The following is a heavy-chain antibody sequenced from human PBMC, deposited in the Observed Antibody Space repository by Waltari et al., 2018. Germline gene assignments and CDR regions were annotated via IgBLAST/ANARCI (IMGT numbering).Heavy chain of an antibody. J-gene: IGHJ4*02. V-gene: IGHV3-53*01. CDR1: GFTVSSNY. D-gene: IGHD1-26*01. Sequence: EVQLVEYGGGLIQPGGSLRLSCAASGFTVSSNYMSWVRQAPGKGLEWVSVIYSGGSTYYADSVKGRFTISRDNSKNTLYLQMNSLRAEDTAVYYCARSEWELQGGLDYWGQGTLVTVSS. CDR2: IYSGGST. CDR3: ARSEWELQGGLDY.